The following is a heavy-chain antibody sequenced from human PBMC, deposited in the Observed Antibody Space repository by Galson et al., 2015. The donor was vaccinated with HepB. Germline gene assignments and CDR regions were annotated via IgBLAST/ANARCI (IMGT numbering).Heavy chain of an antibody. D-gene: IGHD3-16*01. CDR3: ARDVVWDRASDV. V-gene: IGHV3-21*06. J-gene: IGHJ3*01. CDR2: ISSFNNYI. Sequence: SLRLSCAASGFSFSAHTMTWVRQAPGKGLEWVSSISSFNNYIYYADSVKGRFTISRDNAKNSLYLQMNSLRAEDTAVYYCARDVVWDRASDVWRQGTMVAVSS. CDR1: GFSFSAHT.